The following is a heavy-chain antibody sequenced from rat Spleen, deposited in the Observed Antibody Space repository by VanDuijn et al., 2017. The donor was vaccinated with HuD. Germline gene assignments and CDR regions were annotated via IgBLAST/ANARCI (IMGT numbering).Heavy chain of an antibody. D-gene: IGHD4-3*01. V-gene: IGHV2-13*01. CDR3: ARDEGVGDVMDA. J-gene: IGHJ4*01. Sequence: QVQLKESGPGLVKPSLTLSLTCTVSGFSLSNYGVFWVRQPPGKGLEWMGLIWGNGNTNYNSALKSRLTISRDTSKSQVYLKMNSLQTEDTATYYCARDEGVGDVMDAWGQGASVTVSS. CDR2: IWGNGNT. CDR1: GFSLSNYG.